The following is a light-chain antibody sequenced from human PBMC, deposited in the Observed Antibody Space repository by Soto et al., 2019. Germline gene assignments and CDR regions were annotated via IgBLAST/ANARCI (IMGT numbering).Light chain of an antibody. CDR1: QGISSY. CDR2: AAS. J-gene: IGKJ1*01. V-gene: IGKV1-8*01. Sequence: TQSPSSLSASTGDRVTITCRASQGISSYLAWYQQKPGKAPKLLIYAASTLQSGVPSRFSGSGSGTDFTLTISCLQSEDFATYYCQQYYSYPRTFGQGTKV. CDR3: QQYYSYPRT.